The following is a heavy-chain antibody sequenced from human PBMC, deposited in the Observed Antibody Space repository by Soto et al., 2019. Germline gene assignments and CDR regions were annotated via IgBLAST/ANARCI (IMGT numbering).Heavy chain of an antibody. CDR3: ARAGLQPTDYYGMDV. CDR1: GFTFSDYY. CDR2: ISSSGSTI. D-gene: IGHD4-4*01. J-gene: IGHJ6*02. V-gene: IGHV3-11*01. Sequence: GGSLRLSCAASGFTFSDYYMSWIRQAPGKGLEWVSYISSSGSTIYYADSVKGRFTISRDNAKNSLYLQMNSLRAGDTAVYYCARAGLQPTDYYGMDVWGQGTTVTVSS.